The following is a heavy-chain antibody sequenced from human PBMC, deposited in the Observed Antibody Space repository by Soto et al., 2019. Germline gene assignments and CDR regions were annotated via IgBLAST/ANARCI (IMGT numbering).Heavy chain of an antibody. CDR2: INHSGST. CDR3: ARGPGYCSSTSCYIIAVAGRGLFDY. J-gene: IGHJ4*02. Sequence: QVQLQQWGAGLLKPSETLSLTCAVYGGSFSGYYWSWIRQPPGKGLEWIGEINHSGSTNYNPSLKSRVTISVATSKNQFSLKLSSVTAADTAVYYCARGPGYCSSTSCYIIAVAGRGLFDYWGQGTLVTVSS. V-gene: IGHV4-34*01. CDR1: GGSFSGYY. D-gene: IGHD2-2*01.